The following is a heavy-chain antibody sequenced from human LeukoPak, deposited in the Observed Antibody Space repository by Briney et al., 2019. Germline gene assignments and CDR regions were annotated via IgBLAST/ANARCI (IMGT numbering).Heavy chain of an antibody. D-gene: IGHD6-19*01. V-gene: IGHV3-21*01. J-gene: IGHJ4*02. Sequence: PGGSLRLSCAASGFTFSDYTMNWVRQAPGKGLEWVSSISMSSTYIYYADSVKGRFTISRDNAKNSLYLQMTSLRAEDTAVYYCARFHSSGWYVFDYWGQGTLVTVSS. CDR3: ARFHSSGWYVFDY. CDR2: ISMSSTYI. CDR1: GFTFSDYT.